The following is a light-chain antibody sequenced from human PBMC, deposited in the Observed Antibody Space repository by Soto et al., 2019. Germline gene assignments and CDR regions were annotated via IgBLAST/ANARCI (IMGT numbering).Light chain of an antibody. CDR2: GAS. CDR1: QSVSSSY. CDR3: QQYGSSFRT. J-gene: IGKJ1*01. V-gene: IGKV3-20*01. Sequence: EIVWTQSPGSLSLSPGERATVSCSASQSVSSSYLAWYQQKPGQAPRLLIYGASSRATGIPDRFSGSGSGTDFTLTISRLEPEDFAVYYCQQYGSSFRTFGQGTKVDI.